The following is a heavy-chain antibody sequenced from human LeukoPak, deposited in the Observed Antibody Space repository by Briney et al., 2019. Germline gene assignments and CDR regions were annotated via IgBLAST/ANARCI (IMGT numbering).Heavy chain of an antibody. V-gene: IGHV3-23*01. Sequence: GSLRLSCAASGFTFSNYSMNWVRQAPGKGLEWVSAISGSGGSTYYADSVKGRFTISRDNSKNTLYLQMNSLRAEDTAVYYCANIESSSLFDYWGQGTLVTVSS. D-gene: IGHD2-15*01. CDR3: ANIESSSLFDY. CDR1: GFTFSNYS. J-gene: IGHJ4*02. CDR2: ISGSGGST.